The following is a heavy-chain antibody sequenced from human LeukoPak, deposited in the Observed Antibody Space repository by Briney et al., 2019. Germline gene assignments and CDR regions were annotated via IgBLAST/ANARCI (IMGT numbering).Heavy chain of an antibody. J-gene: IGHJ6*04. D-gene: IGHD3-10*02. V-gene: IGHV3-11*04. CDR1: GFTFSDYH. CDR3: AELGITMIGGV. Sequence: GGSRRLSCATSGFTFSDYHMNWVRQAPGKGLEWVSYISSSGSTIYYADSVKGRFTISRDNAKNSLYLQMNSLRAEDTAVYYCAELGITMIGGVWGKGTTVTISS. CDR2: ISSSGSTI.